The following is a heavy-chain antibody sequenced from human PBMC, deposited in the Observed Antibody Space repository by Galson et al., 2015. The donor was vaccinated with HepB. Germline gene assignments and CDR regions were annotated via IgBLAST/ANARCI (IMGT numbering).Heavy chain of an antibody. CDR2: IKQDGSEK. D-gene: IGHD3-9*01. V-gene: IGHV3-7*03. CDR3: ARHPPYIWDY. Sequence: SLRLSCAASGFTFSSYWMSWVRQAPGKGLEWVASIKQDGSEKNYVDSVKGRFTISRDNAKNSVYLQMNSLRAEDTAVYYCARHPPYIWDYCGQGTLVTVSS. CDR1: GFTFSSYW. J-gene: IGHJ4*02.